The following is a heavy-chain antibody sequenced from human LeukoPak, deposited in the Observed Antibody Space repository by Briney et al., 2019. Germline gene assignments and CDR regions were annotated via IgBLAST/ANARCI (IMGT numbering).Heavy chain of an antibody. CDR1: GLTFRSYW. D-gene: IGHD3-10*01. Sequence: SGGSLRLSCAASGLTFRSYWMTWVRQSPGKGLEWVANIKQDGSEKYYVDSVKGRFTISRDNAKNSLYLQMNSLRAEDTAVYYCAREYYYGSGSYYNGYWGQGTLVTVSS. V-gene: IGHV3-7*04. CDR3: AREYYYGSGSYYNGY. J-gene: IGHJ4*02. CDR2: IKQDGSEK.